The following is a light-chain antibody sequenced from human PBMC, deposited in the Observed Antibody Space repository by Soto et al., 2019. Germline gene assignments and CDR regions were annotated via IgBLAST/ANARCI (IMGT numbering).Light chain of an antibody. CDR2: WAS. CDR1: QSVLYSSNNKNY. CDR3: NQYYSTPLYT. J-gene: IGKJ2*01. V-gene: IGKV4-1*01. Sequence: DIVVTQSPDSLAGSLGERATINCKSSQSVLYSSNNKNYLAWYQQKPGQPPRLLIYWASTRDSGVPDRFSGSGSGTDFSLTISSLQAEDVAVYYCNQYYSTPLYTFGQGTKLEIK.